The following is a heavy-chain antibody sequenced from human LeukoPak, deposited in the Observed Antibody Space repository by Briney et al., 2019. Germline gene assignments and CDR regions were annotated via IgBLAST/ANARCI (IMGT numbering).Heavy chain of an antibody. CDR3: AREKRDHYFTTYYYGMDV. Sequence: SVKVSCKASGGTFSSYAISWVRQAPGQGLEWMGGIIPIFGTANYAQKFQGRVTITADESTSTAYMELSSLRSEDTAVYYCAREKRDHYFTTYYYGMDVWGKGTTVTVSS. D-gene: IGHD2/OR15-2a*01. CDR2: IIPIFGTA. J-gene: IGHJ6*04. CDR1: GGTFSSYA. V-gene: IGHV1-69*13.